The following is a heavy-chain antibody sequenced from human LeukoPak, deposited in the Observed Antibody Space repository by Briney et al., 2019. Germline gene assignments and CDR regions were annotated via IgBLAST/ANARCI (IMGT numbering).Heavy chain of an antibody. Sequence: PGGSLRLSCAASGFAFSSYAMSWVRQAPGKGLEWVSAISGSGGSTYYADSVKGRFTISRDNSKNTLYLQMNSLRAEDTAVYYCAKDEGLTYGFLDYWGQGTLVTVSS. D-gene: IGHD3-16*01. J-gene: IGHJ4*02. CDR1: GFAFSSYA. V-gene: IGHV3-23*01. CDR3: AKDEGLTYGFLDY. CDR2: ISGSGGST.